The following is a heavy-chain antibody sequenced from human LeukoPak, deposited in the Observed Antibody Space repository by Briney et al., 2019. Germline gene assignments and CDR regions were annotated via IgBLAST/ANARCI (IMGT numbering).Heavy chain of an antibody. V-gene: IGHV4-59*01. Sequence: PSETLSLTCTVSGGSISSYYWSWIRQPPGKGLEWIGYIYYSGSTNYNPSLKSRVTISVDTSKNQFSLKLSSVTAADTAVYYCARGGYDWEEYYYYYMDVWGKGTTVTVSS. CDR3: ARGGYDWEEYYYYYMDV. D-gene: IGHD5-12*01. J-gene: IGHJ6*03. CDR2: IYYSGST. CDR1: GGSISSYY.